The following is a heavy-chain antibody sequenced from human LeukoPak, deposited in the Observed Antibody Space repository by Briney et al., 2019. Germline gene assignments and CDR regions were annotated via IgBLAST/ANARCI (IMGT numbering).Heavy chain of an antibody. D-gene: IGHD5-18*01. CDR3: AKEDGYSYGIDY. CDR2: ITGSSDNT. J-gene: IGHJ4*02. Sequence: GGSLRLSCAASGFTFSSYAMNWVRQAPGKGLEWVSSITGSSDNTNYADSVKGRFTVSRDNSKNTLYLQMNSLRAEDTAVYYCAKEDGYSYGIDYWGQGTLVTVSS. CDR1: GFTFSSYA. V-gene: IGHV3-23*01.